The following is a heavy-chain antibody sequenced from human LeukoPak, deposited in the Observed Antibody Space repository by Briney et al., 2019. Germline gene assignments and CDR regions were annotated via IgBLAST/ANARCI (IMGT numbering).Heavy chain of an antibody. CDR2: IIPIFGTA. Sequence: SVKVSCKASGGTFSSYAISWVRQAPGQGLEWMGGIIPIFGTANYAQKFQGRVTITADESTSTAYMELSSLRSEDTAVYYCARGADYYGSGSYYYHMDVWGKGTTVTVSS. J-gene: IGHJ6*03. CDR3: ARGADYYGSGSYYYHMDV. CDR1: GGTFSSYA. D-gene: IGHD3-10*01. V-gene: IGHV1-69*13.